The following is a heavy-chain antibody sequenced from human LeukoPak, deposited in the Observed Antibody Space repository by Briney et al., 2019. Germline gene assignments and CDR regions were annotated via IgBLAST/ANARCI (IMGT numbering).Heavy chain of an antibody. V-gene: IGHV3-21*06. Sequence: GSLRLSCVASGFIFSDYSMDWVRQAPGKGLEWVSSISSSSAYIFYSDSVKGRFTISRDNAQSSLYLQMNSLRAGDTAVYYCARQAIARPFDLWGQGTMVAVSS. D-gene: IGHD2-21*01. CDR1: GFIFSDYS. CDR2: ISSSSAYI. CDR3: ARQAIARPFDL. J-gene: IGHJ3*01.